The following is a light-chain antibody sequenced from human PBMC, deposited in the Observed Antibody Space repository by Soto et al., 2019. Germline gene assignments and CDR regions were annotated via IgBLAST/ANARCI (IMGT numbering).Light chain of an antibody. CDR1: QGISNY. V-gene: IGKV1-27*01. Sequence: DIPMTQSPSSLSASVGDRVTITCRASQGISNYLSWYQQKPGKVPKLLIYAAATLQSGVPSRFSGSGSGTDFTLTISSLQPEDVATYYCQKYNSAPRTFGQGTKVEIK. CDR3: QKYNSAPRT. CDR2: AAA. J-gene: IGKJ1*01.